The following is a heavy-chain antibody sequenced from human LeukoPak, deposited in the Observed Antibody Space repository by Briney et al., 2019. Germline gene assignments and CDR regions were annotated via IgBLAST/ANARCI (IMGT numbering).Heavy chain of an antibody. CDR1: GFTFSNYF. V-gene: IGHV3-30-3*01. CDR2: VSYDGNNK. J-gene: IGHJ4*02. Sequence: GGSLRLSCAASGFTFSNYFIHWVRQAPVKGLEWVAVVSYDGNNKYYSDSVKGRFTISRDNSKNTLYLQINSLRPEDTAVYYCARDVAVAGTVDYWGQGTLVTVSS. D-gene: IGHD6-19*01. CDR3: ARDVAVAGTVDY.